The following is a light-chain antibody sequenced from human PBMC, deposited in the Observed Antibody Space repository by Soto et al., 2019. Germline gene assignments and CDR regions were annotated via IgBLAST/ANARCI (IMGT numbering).Light chain of an antibody. CDR3: QQRSNWPLT. V-gene: IGKV3-11*01. CDR2: DAS. CDR1: QSVSSY. Sequence: EIVLTQSPATLSLSPGERATLSCRASQSVSSYLAWYQQKPGQAPRLLIYDASNRATGIPARFSGSGSGTDFTLTISSLEPEGFAVYYCQQRSNWPLTFGGGTKVEIK. J-gene: IGKJ4*01.